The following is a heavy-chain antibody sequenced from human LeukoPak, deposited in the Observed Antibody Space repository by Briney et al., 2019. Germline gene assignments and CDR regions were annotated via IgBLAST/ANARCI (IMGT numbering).Heavy chain of an antibody. D-gene: IGHD1-20*01. J-gene: IGHJ3*02. CDR2: INTNTGNP. CDR3: ARLITGTTLDAFDI. CDR1: GGTFKTYV. V-gene: IGHV7-4-1*02. Sequence: ASVTVSCKASGGTFKTYVISWVRQAPGQGLEWMGWINTNTGNPTYAQGFTGRFVFSLDTSVSTAYLQISSLKAEDTAVYYCARLITGTTLDAFDIWGQGTMVTVSS.